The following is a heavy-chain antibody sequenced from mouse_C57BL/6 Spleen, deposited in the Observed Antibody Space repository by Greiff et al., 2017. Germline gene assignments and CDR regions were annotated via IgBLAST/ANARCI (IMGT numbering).Heavy chain of an antibody. V-gene: IGHV1-74*01. D-gene: IGHD1-1*01. J-gene: IGHJ2*01. CDR3: AIVRCYGSSQEYFDF. CDR2: IHPSDSDP. Sequence: VKLQQPGAELVKPGASVKVSCKASGYTFTSYWMHWVKQRPGQGLEWIGRIHPSDSDPNYNQKFKGKATLTVDKSSSTAYMQLSSLTSENSAVYYCAIVRCYGSSQEYFDFWGKGTTLTVSS. CDR1: GYTFTSYW.